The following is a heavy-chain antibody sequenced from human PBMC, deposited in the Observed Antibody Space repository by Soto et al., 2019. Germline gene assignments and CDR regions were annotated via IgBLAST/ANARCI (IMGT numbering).Heavy chain of an antibody. CDR3: SASPAPGIDY. V-gene: IGHV3-15*07. J-gene: IGHJ4*02. D-gene: IGHD2-2*01. CDR1: GFTFSNAW. Sequence: GGSLRLSCAASGFTFSNAWINWVRQAPGKGLEWVGRIKRKTDGGTTDFAAPVKGRFTISRDDSKDMVYLQMNSLKTEDTAVYLCSASPAPGIDYWGQGALVTVSS. CDR2: IKRKTDGGTT.